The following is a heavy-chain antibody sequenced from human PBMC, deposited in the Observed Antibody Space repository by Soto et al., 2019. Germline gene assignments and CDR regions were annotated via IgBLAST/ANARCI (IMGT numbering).Heavy chain of an antibody. D-gene: IGHD3-3*01. CDR3: ARDLYRGTYYDFWSGYAYNWFDP. J-gene: IGHJ5*02. CDR2: ISAYNGNT. V-gene: IGHV1-18*01. Sequence: QVQLVQSGAEVKKPGSSVKVSCKASGGTFSSYAISWVRQAPGQGLEWMGWISAYNGNTNYAQKLQGRVTMTTDTSTSTAYMELRSLRSDDTAVYYCARDLYRGTYYDFWSGYAYNWFDPWGQGTLVTVSS. CDR1: GGTFSSYA.